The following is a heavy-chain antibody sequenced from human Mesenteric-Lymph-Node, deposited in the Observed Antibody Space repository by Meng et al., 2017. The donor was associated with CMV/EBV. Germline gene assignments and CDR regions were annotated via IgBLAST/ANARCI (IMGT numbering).Heavy chain of an antibody. J-gene: IGHJ6*02. V-gene: IGHV3-33*06. CDR3: AKSGQRGHYYYDMDV. CDR2: MWFDGSRK. CDR1: GFTLTTYN. Sequence: GESLKISCATSGFTLTTYNMHWVRQAPGKGLEWVSVMWFDGSRKYYTDSVKGRFIISRDDSKNTLYLQMNSLRADDTAAYYCAKSGQRGHYYYDMDVWGRGTTVTVSS.